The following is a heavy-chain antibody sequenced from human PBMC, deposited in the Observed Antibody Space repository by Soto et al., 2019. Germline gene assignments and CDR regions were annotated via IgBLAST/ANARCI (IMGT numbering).Heavy chain of an antibody. CDR1: GASVSSGSFY. D-gene: IGHD6-19*01. J-gene: IGHJ4*02. CDR2: IYNNETF. CDR3: ARVALRYSSSHNFDS. V-gene: IGHV4-61*01. Sequence: SETLSLTCSVSGASVSSGSFYWSWIRQPPGKGLEWIGFIYNNETFNYNPSLKSRVTLSVDTSKHQFSLKLSSVTAADTAVYYCARVALRYSSSHNFDSWGQGALVTVSS.